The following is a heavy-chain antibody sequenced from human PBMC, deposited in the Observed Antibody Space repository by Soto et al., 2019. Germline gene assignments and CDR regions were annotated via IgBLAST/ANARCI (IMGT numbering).Heavy chain of an antibody. CDR2: IYWDDDK. V-gene: IGHV2-5*02. J-gene: IGHJ6*02. Sequence: QITLKESGPTLMKPTQTLTLTCNFSGFSLTSSGVGVAWIRQPPGKALEWLALIYWDDDKRYRLSLKSRLTISKDTSKNQVVLTMTNMDPVDTATYYCAHTNLWLRYMEVWGQGTTVTVSS. CDR1: GFSLTSSGVG. CDR3: AHTNLWLRYMEV. D-gene: IGHD5-12*01.